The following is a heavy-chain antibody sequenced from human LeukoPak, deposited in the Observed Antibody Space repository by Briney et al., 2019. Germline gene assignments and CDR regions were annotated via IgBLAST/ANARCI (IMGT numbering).Heavy chain of an antibody. CDR2: INPNSGGT. D-gene: IGHD5-18*01. CDR3: ARDRELYSYGRRFIY. J-gene: IGHJ4*02. CDR1: GFTFSSYA. V-gene: IGHV1-2*02. Sequence: PGGSLRLSCAASGFTFSSYAMHWVRQAPGQGLEWMGWINPNSGGTNYAQKFQGRVTMTRDTSISTAYMELSRLRSDDTAVYYCARDRELYSYGRRFIYWGQGTLVTVSS.